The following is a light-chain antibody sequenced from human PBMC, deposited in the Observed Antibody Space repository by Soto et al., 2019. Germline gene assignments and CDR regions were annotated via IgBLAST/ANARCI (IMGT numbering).Light chain of an antibody. Sequence: QSALTQPASVSGSPGQSITISCTGTSSDVGSYNFVSWYQQHPGKAPKLMIYEGSKRPSGVSDRFSGSKSGNTASLTISGLQAEDEADYYCCSYAGDSTYVFGTGTKLTV. V-gene: IGLV2-23*01. J-gene: IGLJ1*01. CDR2: EGS. CDR3: CSYAGDSTYV. CDR1: SSDVGSYNF.